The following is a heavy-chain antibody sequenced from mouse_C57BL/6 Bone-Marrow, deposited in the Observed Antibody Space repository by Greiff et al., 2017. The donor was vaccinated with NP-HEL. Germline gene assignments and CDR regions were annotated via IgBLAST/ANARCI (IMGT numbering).Heavy chain of an antibody. D-gene: IGHD1-1*01. Sequence: QVQLQQPGAELVKPGASVKMSCKASGYTFTSYWITWVKQRPGQGLEWIGDIYPGSGSTNYNEKFKSKATLTVDTSSSTAYMQLSSLTSEDAAVYYCARIYYGSSEVAYWGQGTLVTVSA. J-gene: IGHJ3*01. CDR1: GYTFTSYW. CDR2: IYPGSGST. V-gene: IGHV1-55*01. CDR3: ARIYYGSSEVAY.